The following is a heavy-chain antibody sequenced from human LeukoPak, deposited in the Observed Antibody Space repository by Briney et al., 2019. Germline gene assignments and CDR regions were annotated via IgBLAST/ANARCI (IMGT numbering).Heavy chain of an antibody. D-gene: IGHD1-26*01. CDR3: ARDEPEGVGAMTY. J-gene: IGHJ4*02. V-gene: IGHV3-21*01. CDR2: ISSSSSYI. Sequence: GGSLRLSCAASGFTFSSYSMNWVRQAPGKGLEWVSSISSSSSYIYYADSVKGRFTISRDNAKNSLYLQMNSLRAEDTAVYYCARDEPEGVGAMTYWGQGTLVTVSS. CDR1: GFTFSSYS.